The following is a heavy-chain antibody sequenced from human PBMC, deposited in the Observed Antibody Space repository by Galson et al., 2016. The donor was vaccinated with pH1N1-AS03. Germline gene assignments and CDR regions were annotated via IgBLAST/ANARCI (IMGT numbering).Heavy chain of an antibody. CDR3: ARFPDYGDDVGY. CDR2: IFYNGTT. CDR1: GGSISSYH. Sequence: ETLSLTCTVSGGSISSYHWSWIRQPPGKRLEWIGYIFYNGTTDYNPSLKSRVTISVDTSKNQFSLKLTSVTAADTAVYYCARFPDYGDDVGYWGQGTLVTVSS. D-gene: IGHD4-17*01. V-gene: IGHV4-59*08. J-gene: IGHJ4*02.